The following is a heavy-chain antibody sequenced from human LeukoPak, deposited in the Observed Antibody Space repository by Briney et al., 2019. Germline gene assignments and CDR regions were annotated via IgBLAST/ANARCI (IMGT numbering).Heavy chain of an antibody. V-gene: IGHV4-39*07. CDR3: ARDNRPFDFWSGYYFDY. CDR1: GGSISSSSYY. J-gene: IGHJ4*02. CDR2: IYYSGST. D-gene: IGHD3-3*01. Sequence: SETLSLTCTVSGGSISSSSYYWGWIRQPPGKGLEWIGTIYYSGSTYHNPSLKSRVTISIDTSKNQFSLKLSSVTAADTAVYYCARDNRPFDFWSGYYFDYWGQGTLVTVSS.